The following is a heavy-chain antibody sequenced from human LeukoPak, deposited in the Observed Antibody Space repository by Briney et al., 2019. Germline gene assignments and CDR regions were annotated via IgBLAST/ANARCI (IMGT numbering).Heavy chain of an antibody. Sequence: ASVKVSCKASGYTFTSYGISWVRQAPGQGLEWMGWISAYNGNTNYAQKLQGRVTMTTDTSTSTAYMELRSLRSDDTAVYYCARVGRGYSYGVMRDAFDIWGQGTMVTVSS. CDR3: ARVGRGYSYGVMRDAFDI. CDR1: GYTFTSYG. V-gene: IGHV1-18*01. D-gene: IGHD5-18*01. CDR2: ISAYNGNT. J-gene: IGHJ3*02.